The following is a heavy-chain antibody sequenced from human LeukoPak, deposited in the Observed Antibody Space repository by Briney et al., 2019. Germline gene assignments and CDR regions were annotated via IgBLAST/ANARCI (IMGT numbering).Heavy chain of an antibody. V-gene: IGHV3-21*01. J-gene: IGHJ3*02. CDR1: GFTFSSYS. Sequence: GGSLRLSCAASGFTFSSYSMNWARQAPGKGLEWVSSISSSSSYIYYADSVKGRFTISRDNAKNSLYLQMNSLRAEDTAVYYCARGQYCTNGVCYDAFDIWGQGTTVTVSS. D-gene: IGHD2-8*01. CDR3: ARGQYCTNGVCYDAFDI. CDR2: ISSSSSYI.